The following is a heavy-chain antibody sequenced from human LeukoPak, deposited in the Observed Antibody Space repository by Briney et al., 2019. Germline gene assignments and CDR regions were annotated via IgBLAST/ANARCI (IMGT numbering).Heavy chain of an antibody. V-gene: IGHV3-23*01. J-gene: IGHJ4*02. Sequence: PGGPLRLSCAASGFIFSNYAITWIRQAPGKGLEWVSEISGSGESTYYGDSVKGRFTISRDNSKNTLYLQMNSLRAGDTAIYYCAREHWDFDYWGQGTLVTVSS. D-gene: IGHD7-27*01. CDR1: GFIFSNYA. CDR2: ISGSGEST. CDR3: AREHWDFDY.